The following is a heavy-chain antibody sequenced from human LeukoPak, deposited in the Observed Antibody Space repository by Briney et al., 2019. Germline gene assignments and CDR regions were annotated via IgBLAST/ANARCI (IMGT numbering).Heavy chain of an antibody. CDR3: AKDFPYYYDSSGYGAFFDY. Sequence: GGSLRLSCAASGFTFSSYAMSWVRQASGKGLEWVSAISGSGGSTYYADSVKGRFTISRDNSKNTLYLQMNSLRAEDTAVYYCAKDFPYYYDSSGYGAFFDYWGQGTLVTVSS. J-gene: IGHJ4*02. V-gene: IGHV3-23*01. CDR2: ISGSGGST. CDR1: GFTFSSYA. D-gene: IGHD3-22*01.